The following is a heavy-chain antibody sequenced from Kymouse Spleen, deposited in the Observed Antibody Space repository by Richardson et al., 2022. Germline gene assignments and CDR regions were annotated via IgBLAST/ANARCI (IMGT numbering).Heavy chain of an antibody. CDR1: GFTFSSYG. CDR2: IWYDGSNK. J-gene: IGHJ4*02. Sequence: QVQLVESGGGVVQPGRSLRLSCAASGFTFSSYGMHWVRQAPGKGLEWVAVIWYDGSNKYYADSVKGRFTISRDNSKNTLYLQMNSLRAEDTAVYYCARDRSSRSFDYWGQGTLVTVSS. D-gene: IGHD6-13*01. V-gene: IGHV3-33*01. CDR3: ARDRSSRSFDY.